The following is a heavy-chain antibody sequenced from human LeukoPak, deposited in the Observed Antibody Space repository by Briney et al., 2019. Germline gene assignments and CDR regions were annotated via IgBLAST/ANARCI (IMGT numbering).Heavy chain of an antibody. Sequence: GASVKVSCKASGGTFSSYAISWVRQAPGQGLEWMGGIIPIFGTANYAQKFQGRVTLTTDTSTSTAYMELRSLRSDDTAVYYCARESSSFFFDYWGQGTLVTVSS. V-gene: IGHV1-69*05. D-gene: IGHD6-6*01. CDR2: IIPIFGTA. CDR3: ARESSSFFFDY. J-gene: IGHJ4*02. CDR1: GGTFSSYA.